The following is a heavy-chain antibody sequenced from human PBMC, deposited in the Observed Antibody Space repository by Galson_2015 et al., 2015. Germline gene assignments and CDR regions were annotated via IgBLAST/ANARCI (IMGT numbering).Heavy chain of an antibody. CDR3: ASGQLMWTIRNYYYYGMDV. CDR2: INAGNGNT. CDR1: GYTFTSYA. D-gene: IGHD3/OR15-3a*01. Sequence: SVKVSCKASGYTFTSYAMHWVRQAPGQRLEWMGWINAGNGNTKYSQKFQGRVTITRDTSAGTAYMELSSLRSEDTAVYYCASGQLMWTIRNYYYYGMDVWGQGTTVTVSS. J-gene: IGHJ6*02. V-gene: IGHV1-3*01.